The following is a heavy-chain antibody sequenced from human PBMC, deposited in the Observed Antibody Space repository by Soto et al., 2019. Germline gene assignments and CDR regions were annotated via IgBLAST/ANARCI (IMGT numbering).Heavy chain of an antibody. CDR3: ARGYCTATICDPWFDP. J-gene: IGHJ5*02. V-gene: IGHV5-51*01. Sequence: HGESLKISCKGSGYSFTSYWIGWVRQMPGKGLEWMGIIYPGDSDTRYSPSFQGQVTISVDKSITTAYLQWSSLKASDTAMYYCARGYCTATICDPWFDPWGQGTLVTVSS. CDR1: GYSFTSYW. D-gene: IGHD2-8*02. CDR2: IYPGDSDT.